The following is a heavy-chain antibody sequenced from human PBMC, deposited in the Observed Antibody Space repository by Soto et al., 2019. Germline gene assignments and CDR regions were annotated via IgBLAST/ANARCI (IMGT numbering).Heavy chain of an antibody. V-gene: IGHV4-38-2*02. J-gene: IGHJ3*02. D-gene: IGHD2-2*01. Sequence: SETLSLTCTVSGYSINSGYYWGWIRQPPGKGLEWIGSIYHSGSTYYNPSLKSRVTISVDTSKNQFSLKLSSVTAADTAVYYCVMRGVVPAAYNDAFDIWGQGTMVTVSS. CDR1: GYSINSGYY. CDR2: IYHSGST. CDR3: VMRGVVPAAYNDAFDI.